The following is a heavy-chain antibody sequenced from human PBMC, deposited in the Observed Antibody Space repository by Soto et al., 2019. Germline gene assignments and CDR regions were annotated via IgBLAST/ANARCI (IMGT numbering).Heavy chain of an antibody. Sequence: PGGSLRLSCAASGFTFSSYGMHWVRQAPGKGLEWVAVISYDGSNKYYADSVKGRFTISRDNSKNTLYLQMNSLRAEDTAVYYCAKDLFRGAAYGDYGSDYWGQGTLVTVS. J-gene: IGHJ4*02. CDR2: ISYDGSNK. CDR3: AKDLFRGAAYGDYGSDY. V-gene: IGHV3-30*18. D-gene: IGHD4-17*01. CDR1: GFTFSSYG.